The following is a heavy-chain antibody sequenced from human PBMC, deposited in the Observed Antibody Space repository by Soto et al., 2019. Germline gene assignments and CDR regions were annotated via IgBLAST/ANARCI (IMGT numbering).Heavy chain of an antibody. D-gene: IGHD3-16*01. CDR2: IYYSATT. J-gene: IGHJ4*02. CDR1: GGAINSGDYY. V-gene: IGHV4-30-4*01. CDR3: ARGLGGGSLGYYFDY. Sequence: QVQLQESGPGLVKPSQPLSLTCTVSGGAINSGDYYWCWIRKPPGKGLEWIGYIYYSATTYYNPYLKSRVTISGDTSKNQFSLSLNSVTAAETAVYYCARGLGGGSLGYYFDYWGQGTLGTVSS.